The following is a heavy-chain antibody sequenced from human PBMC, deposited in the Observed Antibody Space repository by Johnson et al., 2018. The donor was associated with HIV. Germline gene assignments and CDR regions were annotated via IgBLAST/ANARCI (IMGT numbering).Heavy chain of an antibody. D-gene: IGHD3-10*01. V-gene: IGHV3-73*02. CDR1: GFTFSGSA. CDR3: TRDRDGVGVS. Sequence: EQLVESGGGLVQPGGSLKLSCAASGFTFSGSAMHWVRQASGKGLEWVGRIRSKANSYATAYAASVKGRFTISRDDSKNTAYLQMNSLKTEDTAVYYCTRDRDGVGVSWGQGTMVTVSS. CDR2: IRSKANSYAT. J-gene: IGHJ3*01.